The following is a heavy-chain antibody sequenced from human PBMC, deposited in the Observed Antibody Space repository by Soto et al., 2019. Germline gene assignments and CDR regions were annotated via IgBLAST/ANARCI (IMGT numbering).Heavy chain of an antibody. V-gene: IGHV3-23*01. CDR1: GFTFSRYA. J-gene: IGHJ4*02. CDR3: ARPRAGWNLRDC. D-gene: IGHD6-19*01. CDR2: IDGSGDAT. Sequence: EVQLLESGGGLVQPGGSLRLSCAASGFTFSRYAMSWVRQAPGKGLEWLSGIDGSGDATHYADSVRGRFTISRDNSENTLYLQMNSLRAEDTAVYYCARPRAGWNLRDCWGQGSLVTVSS.